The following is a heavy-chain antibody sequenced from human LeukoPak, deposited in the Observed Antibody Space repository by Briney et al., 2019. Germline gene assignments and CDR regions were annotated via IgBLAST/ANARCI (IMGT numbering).Heavy chain of an antibody. CDR3: ARVHCGSKNFYY. V-gene: IGHV1-46*03. J-gene: IGHJ4*02. CDR2: TNPSGGST. CDR1: GYTFTSYY. Sequence: GASVKVSCKASGYTFTSYYMHWVRQAPGQGLEWMGITNPSGGSTSYAQKFQGRVTMTRDTSTSTVYMELSSLRSEDKTVYYCARVHCGSKNFYYWGQGILVTVSS. D-gene: IGHD2-21*02.